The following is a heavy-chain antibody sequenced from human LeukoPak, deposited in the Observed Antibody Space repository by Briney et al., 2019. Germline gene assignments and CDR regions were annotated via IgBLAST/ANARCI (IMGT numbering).Heavy chain of an antibody. CDR1: GYSISSGYY. D-gene: IGHD3-22*01. CDR3: ARDLRLYYDSSGYSNWYFDP. Sequence: PSETLSLTCTVSGYSISSGYYWGWIRQPPGKGLEWIGSIYHSGSTYYNPSLKSRVTISVDTSKNQFSLKLSSVTAADTAVYYCARDLRLYYDSSGYSNWYFDPWGRGTLVTVSS. CDR2: IYHSGST. V-gene: IGHV4-38-2*02. J-gene: IGHJ2*01.